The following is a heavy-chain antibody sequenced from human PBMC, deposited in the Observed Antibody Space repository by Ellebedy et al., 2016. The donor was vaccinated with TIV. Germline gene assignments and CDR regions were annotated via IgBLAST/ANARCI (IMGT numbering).Heavy chain of an antibody. Sequence: GESLKISXRGSGYTFSNYWIGWVRQMPGKGLEWMGIIYAGDSETRYSPSFQGQVTISADKSISTAYLHLSSLKASDTAIYYCACARVTITGGDWYFDLWGRGTLVTVSS. CDR2: IYAGDSET. CDR1: GYTFSNYW. V-gene: IGHV5-51*01. D-gene: IGHD1-20*01. CDR3: ACARVTITGGDWYFDL. J-gene: IGHJ2*01.